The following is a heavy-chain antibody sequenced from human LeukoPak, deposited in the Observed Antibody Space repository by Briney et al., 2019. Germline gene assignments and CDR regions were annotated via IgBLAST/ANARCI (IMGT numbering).Heavy chain of an antibody. CDR3: ARGYSGYKDYFDY. CDR1: GFTFSSYA. V-gene: IGHV3-30*04. J-gene: IGHJ4*02. D-gene: IGHD5-12*01. Sequence: PGKSLRLSCAASGFTFSSYAMHWVRQAPGKGLEGVAVISYDGSNKYYADSVKGRFTISRDNSKNTLYLQMTSLRAEDTAVYYCARGYSGYKDYFDYWGQGTLVTVSS. CDR2: ISYDGSNK.